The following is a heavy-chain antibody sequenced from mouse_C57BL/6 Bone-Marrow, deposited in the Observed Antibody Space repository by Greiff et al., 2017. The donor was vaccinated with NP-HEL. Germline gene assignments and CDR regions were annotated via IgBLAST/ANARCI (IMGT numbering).Heavy chain of an antibody. CDR1: GFPITSGYY. CDR3: AGDYDGYWYFDV. J-gene: IGHJ1*03. D-gene: IGHD2-3*01. Sequence: VQLQESGPGLVNPSQSLFLTCSITGFPITSGYYWIWIRQSPGKPLEWMGYITHSGETFYNPSLPSPISITRETSKNQFFLQLNSVTTEDTAMYYCAGDYDGYWYFDVWGTGTTVTVSS. V-gene: IGHV12-3*01. CDR2: ITHSGET.